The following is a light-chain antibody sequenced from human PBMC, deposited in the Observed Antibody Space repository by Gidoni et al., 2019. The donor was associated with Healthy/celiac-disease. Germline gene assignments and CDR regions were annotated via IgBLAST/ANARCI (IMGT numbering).Light chain of an antibody. J-gene: IGKJ2*01. Sequence: EMVITQPPDPLQVSLGERATINCKSSQSVLYSSNNKNYLAWYQQKPGQPPKLLIYWASTRESGVPDRFSGSGSGTDFTLTISSLQAEDVAVYYCQQYYSTPYTFGQGTKLEIK. CDR3: QQYYSTPYT. V-gene: IGKV4-1*01. CDR1: QSVLYSSNNKNY. CDR2: WAS.